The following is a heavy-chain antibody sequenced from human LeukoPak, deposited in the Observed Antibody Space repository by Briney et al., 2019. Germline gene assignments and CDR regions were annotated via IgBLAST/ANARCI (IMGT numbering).Heavy chain of an antibody. CDR1: GYTFVSQG. CDR3: TKDFEDTALFKS. V-gene: IGHV1-18*01. CDR2: IGAYNGDT. Sequence: ASVKVSCKASGYTFVSQGINWVRQAPGQGLEWMGWIGAYNGDTNYAQKFQGRITMTTDTSTSRAYLELGGLRSDDTAVYYCTKDFEDTALFKSWGQGTLVTVSS. J-gene: IGHJ4*02. D-gene: IGHD5-18*01.